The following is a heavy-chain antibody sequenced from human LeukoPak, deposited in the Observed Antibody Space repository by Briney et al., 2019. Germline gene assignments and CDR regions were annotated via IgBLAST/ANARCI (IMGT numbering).Heavy chain of an antibody. J-gene: IGHJ4*02. D-gene: IGHD5-24*01. V-gene: IGHV4-39*01. Sequence: SETLSLTCTVSGGSISSSRYYWGWIRQPPGKGLEWIGSIYYSGSTYYNPSLKSRVTISVDTSKNQFSLKLSSVTAADTAVYYCARRFGMATILYRQGDFDYWGQGTLVTVSS. CDR3: ARRFGMATILYRQGDFDY. CDR1: GGSISSSRYY. CDR2: IYYSGST.